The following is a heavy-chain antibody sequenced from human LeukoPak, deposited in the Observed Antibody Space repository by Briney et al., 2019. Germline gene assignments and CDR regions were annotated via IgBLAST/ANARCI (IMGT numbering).Heavy chain of an antibody. CDR2: IYYSGST. V-gene: IGHV4-59*01. J-gene: IGHJ4*02. D-gene: IGHD6-13*01. CDR1: GGSISSYY. Sequence: SETLSLTCTVSGGSISSYYWSWIRQPPGKGLEWIGYIYYSGSTNYNPSLKSRVTISVDTSKNQFSLKLSSVTAADTAVYYCARVSSGSWTSRFDYWGQGTLVTVSS. CDR3: ARVSSGSWTSRFDY.